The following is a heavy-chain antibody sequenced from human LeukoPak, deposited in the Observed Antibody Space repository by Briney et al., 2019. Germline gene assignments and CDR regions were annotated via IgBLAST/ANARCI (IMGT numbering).Heavy chain of an antibody. J-gene: IGHJ4*02. CDR1: GFIFSSYA. V-gene: IGHV3-23*01. D-gene: IGHD2-2*01. Sequence: GGSLRLSCAASGFIFSSYALNWVRQAPGRGLEWVSTVSGSGGNTYYADSVKGRFTISRDNSKNTLYLQMNGLRAEDTALYYCAKAGRDIVVVPAATPDYWGQGTLVTVSS. CDR2: VSGSGGNT. CDR3: AKAGRDIVVVPAATPDY.